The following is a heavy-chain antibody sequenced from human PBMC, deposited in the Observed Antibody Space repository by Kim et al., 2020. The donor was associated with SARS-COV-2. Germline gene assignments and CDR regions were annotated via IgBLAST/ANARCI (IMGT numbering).Heavy chain of an antibody. V-gene: IGHV3-23*01. CDR3: AKGYCSGGSCYSNELPPADY. J-gene: IGHJ4*02. D-gene: IGHD2-15*01. Sequence: RFTISRDNSKNTLYLQMNSLRAEDTAVYYCAKGYCSGGSCYSNELPPADYWGQGTLVTVSS.